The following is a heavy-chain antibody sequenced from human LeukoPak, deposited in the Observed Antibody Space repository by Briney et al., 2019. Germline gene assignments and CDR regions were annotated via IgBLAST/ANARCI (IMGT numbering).Heavy chain of an antibody. CDR2: ISSSSSTI. Sequence: GGSLRLSCAASGFTFSYYYMSWIRQAPGKGLEWVSYISSSSSTIYYADSVKGRFTISRDNAKNSLYLQMNSLRAEDTAVYYCARPLWFGELLGDYWGQGTLVTVSS. V-gene: IGHV3-11*04. J-gene: IGHJ4*02. CDR1: GFTFSYYY. D-gene: IGHD3-10*01. CDR3: ARPLWFGELLGDY.